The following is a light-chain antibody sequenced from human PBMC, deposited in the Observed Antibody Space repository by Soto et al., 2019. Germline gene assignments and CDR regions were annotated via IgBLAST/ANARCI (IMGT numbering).Light chain of an antibody. CDR1: QSVSSY. V-gene: IGKV3-11*01. Sequence: EIVLTQSPATLSLSPGERATLSCRASQSVSSYLAWYQQEPGQAPRLLIYDASNRATGIPDRFSGSGSGTDFTLTISSLEPEDFAVYYCQQRSNWLITFGQGTRLEIK. J-gene: IGKJ5*01. CDR2: DAS. CDR3: QQRSNWLIT.